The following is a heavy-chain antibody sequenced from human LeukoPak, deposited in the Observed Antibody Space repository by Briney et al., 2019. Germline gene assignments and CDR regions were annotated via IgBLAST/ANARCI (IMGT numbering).Heavy chain of an antibody. CDR2: IYNSGST. CDR3: ARENSNSRYLDY. V-gene: IGHV4-59*01. J-gene: IGHJ4*02. D-gene: IGHD6-13*01. CDR1: GGSISTYY. Sequence: SETLSLTCTVSGGSISTYYWSWIRQPPGKGLEWIGFIYNSGSTNYNPSLKSRVTISVDTSKNQFSLKLSSVTAADTAVYYCARENSNSRYLDYWGQGTLVTVSS.